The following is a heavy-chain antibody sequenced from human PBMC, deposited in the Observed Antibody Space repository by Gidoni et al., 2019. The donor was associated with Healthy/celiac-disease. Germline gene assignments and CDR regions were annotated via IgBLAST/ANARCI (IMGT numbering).Heavy chain of an antibody. CDR3: ARARYSGYDWGDFDY. CDR2: IYYSGST. Sequence: QVQLQESGPGLVKPSETLSLTCTVSGGSISSYYWSWIRQPPGKGLEWIGYIYYSGSTNYNPSLKSRVTISVDTSKNQFSLKLSSVTAADTAVYYCARARYSGYDWGDFDYWGQGTLVTVSS. V-gene: IGHV4-59*01. D-gene: IGHD5-12*01. CDR1: GGSISSYY. J-gene: IGHJ4*02.